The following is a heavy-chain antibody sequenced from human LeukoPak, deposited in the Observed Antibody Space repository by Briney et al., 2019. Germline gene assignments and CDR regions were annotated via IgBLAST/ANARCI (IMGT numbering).Heavy chain of an antibody. V-gene: IGHV4-59*01. CDR1: GGSISRYY. CDR3: ARGDDYVWGSYRPEYFQH. J-gene: IGHJ1*01. CDR2: IYYSGST. Sequence: SETLSLTCTVSGGSISRYYWRWIREPPGKGREWIGYIYYSGSTNYNPSLKSRVTISVDTSKNQFSLKLSSVTAADTAVYYCARGDDYVWGSYRPEYFQHWGQGTLVTVSS. D-gene: IGHD3-16*02.